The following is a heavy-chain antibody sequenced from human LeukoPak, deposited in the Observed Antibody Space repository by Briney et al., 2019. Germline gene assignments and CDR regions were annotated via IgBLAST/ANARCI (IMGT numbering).Heavy chain of an antibody. V-gene: IGHV3-48*01. CDR3: ASLTTVNPSGYFDY. CDR2: ISAISSTM. D-gene: IGHD4-17*01. Sequence: AGSLRLSCAASGFTFYSYSMNWVRQAPGKGLEWVSYISAISSTMYYADSVKGRFTISRENAKSSLFLQMNSLRAEDTVVYYCASLTTVNPSGYFDYWGQGTLV. J-gene: IGHJ4*02. CDR1: GFTFYSYS.